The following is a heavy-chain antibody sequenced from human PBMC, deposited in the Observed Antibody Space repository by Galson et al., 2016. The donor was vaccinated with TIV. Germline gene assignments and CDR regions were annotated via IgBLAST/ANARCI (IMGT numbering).Heavy chain of an antibody. CDR3: AKEAGTDYYYGMDA. D-gene: IGHD1/OR15-1a*01. Sequence: LRLSCAAPGFIFNSFAMSWVRQAPGKGLQWVSAISRRGFNTYYADSAKGRFTISRDNSKNTLYLQMNSVRADDTAVYYCAKEAGTDYYYGMDAWGQGATVTVSS. CDR1: GFIFNSFA. CDR2: ISRRGFNT. V-gene: IGHV3-23*01. J-gene: IGHJ6*02.